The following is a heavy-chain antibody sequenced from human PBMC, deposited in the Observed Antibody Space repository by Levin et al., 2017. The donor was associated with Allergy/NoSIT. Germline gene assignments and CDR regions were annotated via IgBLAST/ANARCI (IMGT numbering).Heavy chain of an antibody. CDR2: INSDGSST. CDR3: YYFGSGSYSIPDY. D-gene: IGHD3-10*01. Sequence: SCAASGFTFSTYWMHWVRQAPGKGLVWVSRINSDGSSTSYADSVKGRFTISRDNAKNTLYLQMNSLRAEDTAVYYCYYFGSGSYSIPDYWGQGTLVTVSS. V-gene: IGHV3-74*01. CDR1: GFTFSTYW. J-gene: IGHJ4*02.